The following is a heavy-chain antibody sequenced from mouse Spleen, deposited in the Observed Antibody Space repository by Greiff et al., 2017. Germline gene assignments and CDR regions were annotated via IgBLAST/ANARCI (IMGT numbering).Heavy chain of an antibody. CDR2: ISSGGGNT. D-gene: IGHD6-1*01. Sequence: EVQRVESGGGLVKLGGSLKLSCAASGFTFSSYAMSWVRQTPAKRLEWVATISSGGGNTYYPDSVKGRFTISRDNAKNTLYLQMSSLKSEDTAMYYCARLASYAMDYWGQGTSVTVSS. V-gene: IGHV5-9-3*01. CDR1: GFTFSSYA. CDR3: ARLASYAMDY. J-gene: IGHJ4*01.